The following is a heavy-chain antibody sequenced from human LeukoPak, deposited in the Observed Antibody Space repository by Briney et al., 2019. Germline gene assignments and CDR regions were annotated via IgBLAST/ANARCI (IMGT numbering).Heavy chain of an antibody. CDR1: GDTFTTYA. J-gene: IGHJ6*03. CDR3: ARGGNCTNGVCYTHYYMDV. V-gene: IGHV1-69*06. CDR2: IIPMFGTP. Sequence: ASVKVSCKTSGDTFTTYAIIWVRQAPGQGLERMGGIIPMFGTPNYAQRLQGRVTITADKSTKTAYMELSRLRSDDTAVYYCARGGNCTNGVCYTHYYMDVWGKGTTVTVSS. D-gene: IGHD2-8*01.